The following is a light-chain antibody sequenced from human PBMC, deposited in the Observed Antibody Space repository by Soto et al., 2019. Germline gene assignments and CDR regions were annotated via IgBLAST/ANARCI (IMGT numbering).Light chain of an antibody. CDR3: QQYSGDSPYT. CDR2: RAS. CDR1: QSIGSS. V-gene: IGKV1-5*03. Sequence: DIQMTQSPSTLSASVGDRVTITCRASQSIGSSLAWYQQKPGKAPKLLIYRASTLEDGVPSRFSGRGSGAEFSLTISSLQPDDFATYYCQQYSGDSPYTFGQGTKLEI. J-gene: IGKJ2*01.